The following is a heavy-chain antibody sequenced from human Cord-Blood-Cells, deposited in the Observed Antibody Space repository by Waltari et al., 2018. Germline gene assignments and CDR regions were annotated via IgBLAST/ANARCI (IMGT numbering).Heavy chain of an antibody. CDR1: GYTFTGYY. Sequence: QVQLVQSGAEVKKPGASVKVSCTASGYTFTGYYMNWVRQAPGQGLEWMGWINPNSGGTNYAQKFQGWVTMTRDTSISTAYMELSRLRSDDTAVYYCARAPLTQWELFDYWGQGTLVTVSS. CDR2: INPNSGGT. CDR3: ARAPLTQWELFDY. J-gene: IGHJ4*02. V-gene: IGHV1-2*04. D-gene: IGHD1-26*01.